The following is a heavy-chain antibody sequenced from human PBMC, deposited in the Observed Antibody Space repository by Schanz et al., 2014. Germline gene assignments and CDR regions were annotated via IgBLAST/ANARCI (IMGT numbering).Heavy chain of an antibody. J-gene: IGHJ6*02. Sequence: QVQLVQSGAEVKKLGASVKVSCKASGYTFTDYYMHWVRQAPGQGLEWMGRINPNSGGTNYAQKFQGRVTMTRDTSISTAYMEMSRLISDDTAVYYCAREDVVVVGVDFSYYYGMDVWGQGTTVVVSS. V-gene: IGHV1-2*06. CDR2: INPNSGGT. D-gene: IGHD2-21*01. CDR1: GYTFTDYY. CDR3: AREDVVVVGVDFSYYYGMDV.